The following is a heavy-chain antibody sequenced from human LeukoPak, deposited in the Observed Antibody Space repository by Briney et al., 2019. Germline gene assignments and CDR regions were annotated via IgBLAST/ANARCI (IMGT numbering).Heavy chain of an antibody. D-gene: IGHD3-10*01. V-gene: IGHV3-33*01. Sequence: PGGSLRLSCAASGFTFSSYGMHWVRQAPGKGLEWVAVIWYDGSNKYYADSAKGRFTISRDNSKNTLYLQMNSLRAEDTAAYYCARSMVRGAYYFDYWGQGTLVTVSS. CDR1: GFTFSSYG. CDR2: IWYDGSNK. J-gene: IGHJ4*02. CDR3: ARSMVRGAYYFDY.